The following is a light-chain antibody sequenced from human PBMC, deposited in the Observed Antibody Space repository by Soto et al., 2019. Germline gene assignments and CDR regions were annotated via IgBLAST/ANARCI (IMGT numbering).Light chain of an antibody. CDR3: QSYDSSLSGWV. CDR1: GSNIGAGYD. V-gene: IGLV1-40*01. Sequence: QSVLTQPPSVSGAPGQRVTISCTGSGSNIGAGYDVHWYQQLPGTAPKLLIYTNSNRPSGVPDRFSGSKSGTSASLAITGLQAEDEADYYCQSYDSSLSGWVFGGGTKVTVL. CDR2: TNS. J-gene: IGLJ3*02.